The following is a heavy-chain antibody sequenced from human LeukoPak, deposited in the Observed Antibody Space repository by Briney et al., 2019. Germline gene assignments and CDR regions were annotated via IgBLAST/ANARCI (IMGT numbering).Heavy chain of an antibody. V-gene: IGHV3-15*01. D-gene: IGHD3-22*01. CDR3: TTDEGGDSSGHGPADY. CDR1: GFTFGDYA. J-gene: IGHJ4*02. CDR2: IKSKTDGGTT. Sequence: KSGRSLRLSCTTSGFTFGDYAMSWFRQAPGKGLEWVGRIKSKTDGGTTDYAAPVKGRFTISRDDSKNTLYLQMNSLKTEDTAVYYCTTDEGGDSSGHGPADYWGQGTLVTVSS.